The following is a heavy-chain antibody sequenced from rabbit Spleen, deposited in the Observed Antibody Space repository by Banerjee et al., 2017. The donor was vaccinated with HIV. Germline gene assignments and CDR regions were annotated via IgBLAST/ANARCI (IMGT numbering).Heavy chain of an antibody. CDR2: AYAGSSGST. D-gene: IGHD8-1*01. CDR1: GFSFSSNYW. CDR3: ARDAGTSFSTYGMDL. V-gene: IGHV1S45*01. J-gene: IGHJ6*01. Sequence: EQLEESGGDLVKPGTSLTLTCTASGFSFSSNYWICWVRQAPGKGLEWVACAYAGSSGSTYSATWAKGRFTVSKTSSTTVTLQMTSLTAADTATYFCARDAGTSFSTYGMDLWGQGTLVTVS.